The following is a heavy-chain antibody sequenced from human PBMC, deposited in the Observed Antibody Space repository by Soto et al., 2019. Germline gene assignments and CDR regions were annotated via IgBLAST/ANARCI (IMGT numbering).Heavy chain of an antibody. V-gene: IGHV4-30-2*01. Sequence: PSETLSLTCAVSGGSISSGGYSWSWIRQPPGKGLEWIGYIYHSGSTYYNPSLKSRVTISVDRSKNQFSLKLSSVTAADTAVYYCPRAGGDDSSGYDFDYWGQGTLVTVSS. CDR2: IYHSGST. CDR3: PRAGGDDSSGYDFDY. D-gene: IGHD3-22*01. J-gene: IGHJ4*02. CDR1: GGSISSGGYS.